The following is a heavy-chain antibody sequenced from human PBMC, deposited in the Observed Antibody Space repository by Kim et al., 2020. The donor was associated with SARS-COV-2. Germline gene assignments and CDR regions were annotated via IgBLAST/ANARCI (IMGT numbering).Heavy chain of an antibody. CDR1: GFTFSSYG. CDR3: AKSHGGGYYYGMDV. V-gene: IGHV3-30*18. Sequence: GGSLRLSCAASGFTFSSYGMHWVRQAPGKGLELVAVISYDGSNKYYADSVKGRFTISRDNSKNTLYLQMNSLRAEDTAVYYCAKSHGGGYYYGMDVWGQGTTVTVSS. D-gene: IGHD3-16*01. CDR2: ISYDGSNK. J-gene: IGHJ6*02.